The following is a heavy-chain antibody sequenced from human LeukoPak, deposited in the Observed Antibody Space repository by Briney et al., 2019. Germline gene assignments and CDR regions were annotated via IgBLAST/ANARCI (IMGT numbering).Heavy chain of an antibody. CDR3: AKGGVGATTKTGGAFDI. V-gene: IGHV3-53*01. J-gene: IGHJ3*02. Sequence: GGSLRLSCAASGFTVSSNYMSCVRQAPGKGLVWVSVIYSGGSTYYADSVKGRFTISRDNSKNTLYLQMNSLRAEDTAVYYCAKGGVGATTKTGGAFDIWGQGTMVTVSS. CDR1: GFTVSSNY. D-gene: IGHD1-26*01. CDR2: IYSGGST.